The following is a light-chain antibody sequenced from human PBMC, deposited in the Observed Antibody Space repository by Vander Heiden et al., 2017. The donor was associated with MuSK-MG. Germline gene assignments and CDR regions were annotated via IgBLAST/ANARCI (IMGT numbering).Light chain of an antibody. CDR2: GAS. CDR1: QNVGVH. CDR3: QQTYTAPGSLT. Sequence: DIQMTQSPPSLSASIGDRVSISCRASQNVGVHLHWYQQKPGKAPNLLIYGASSLQSGVPSRFSGSGSGTDFTLTISSLQPEDFATYYCQQTYTAPGSLTFGGGTKVEIK. V-gene: IGKV1-39*01. J-gene: IGKJ4*01.